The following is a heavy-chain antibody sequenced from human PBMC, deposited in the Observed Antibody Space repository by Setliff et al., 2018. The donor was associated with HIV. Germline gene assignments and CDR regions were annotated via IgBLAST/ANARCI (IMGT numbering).Heavy chain of an antibody. CDR2: INGDESRT. V-gene: IGHV3-74*01. D-gene: IGHD6-13*01. CDR1: GFIFGNFG. Sequence: GGSLRLSCAASGFIFGNFGLHWVRQAPGEGLEWVSRINGDESRTDYADSVKGRFTISRDNAKNTLYLQMDSLRDEDTAVYHCARVRYMAAAALFDYWGQGTLVTVSS. J-gene: IGHJ4*02. CDR3: ARVRYMAAAALFDY.